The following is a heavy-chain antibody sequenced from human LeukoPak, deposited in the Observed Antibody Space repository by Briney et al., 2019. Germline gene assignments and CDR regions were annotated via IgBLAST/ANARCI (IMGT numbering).Heavy chain of an antibody. CDR2: IYRDGNT. CDR1: GLSLSVNY. Sequence: GGSLRLSCAASGLSLSVNYMTWVRQTPGKGLEWLSNIYRDGNTYYADSVNGRFSISRDDYKNTLYLEMNSLRAEDTALYYCARYTFRAVDIWGQGSMVTVSS. J-gene: IGHJ3*02. V-gene: IGHV3-53*01. CDR3: ARYTFRAVDI. D-gene: IGHD2-2*02.